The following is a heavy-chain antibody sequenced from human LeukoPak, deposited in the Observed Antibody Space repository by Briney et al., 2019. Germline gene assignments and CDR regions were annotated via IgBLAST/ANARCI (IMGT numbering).Heavy chain of an antibody. J-gene: IGHJ4*02. CDR3: TRDLNHDSSG. CDR2: IKFDGSEI. V-gene: IGHV3-7*01. Sequence: GGSLTLSCAASGFNLSDYWMTWLRQAPGKGLECVGNIKFDGSEIYYLDSVRGRFSISRDNAKNSLYLQMNSLRVEDTAVYYCTRDLNHDSSGWGQGTLVTVSS. D-gene: IGHD3-22*01. CDR1: GFNLSDYW.